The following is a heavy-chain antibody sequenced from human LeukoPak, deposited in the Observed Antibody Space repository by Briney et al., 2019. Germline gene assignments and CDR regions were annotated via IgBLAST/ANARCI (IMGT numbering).Heavy chain of an antibody. V-gene: IGHV4-34*01. D-gene: IGHD6-13*01. CDR2: INHSGST. CDR1: GGSFSGYY. J-gene: IGHJ4*02. CDR3: ASSPGYSSSWLGFDY. Sequence: SETLSLTCAVYGGSFSGYYWSWIRQPPGKGLEWIGEINHSGSTNYNPSLKSRVTISVDTSKNQFSLKLSSVTAADTAVYYCASSPGYSSSWLGFDYWGQGTLVTVPS.